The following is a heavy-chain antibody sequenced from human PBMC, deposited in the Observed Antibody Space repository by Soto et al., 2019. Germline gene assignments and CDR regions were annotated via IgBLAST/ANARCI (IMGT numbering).Heavy chain of an antibody. CDR1: GGSLNTAAFY. V-gene: IGHV4-30-4*01. CDR2: TYHSGSP. Sequence: SESMSLTCTVSGGSLNTAAFYWSWIRQPPGQGLDWIANTYHSGSPPNNPSLKSPPPISIEPSNNQFSLTLSSVTAADTAVYYCAREKRVAPINMVWGRIVQTQSAGFDSWGQGILVTVSS. J-gene: IGHJ5*01. D-gene: IGHD3-10*01. CDR3: AREKRVAPINMVWGRIVQTQSAGFDS.